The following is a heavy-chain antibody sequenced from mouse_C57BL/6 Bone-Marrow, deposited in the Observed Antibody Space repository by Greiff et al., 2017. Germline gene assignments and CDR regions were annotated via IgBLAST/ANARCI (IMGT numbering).Heavy chain of an antibody. J-gene: IGHJ2*01. V-gene: IGHV14-4*01. Sequence: EVKLVESGAELVRPGASVKLSCTASGFNIKDDYMHWVKQRPEQGLEWIGWIDPENGDTEYASKFQGKATITADTSSNTAYLQLSSRTSEDTAVYYCTTVVAHFDYWGQGTTLTVSS. CDR3: TTVVAHFDY. CDR1: GFNIKDDY. CDR2: IDPENGDT. D-gene: IGHD1-1*01.